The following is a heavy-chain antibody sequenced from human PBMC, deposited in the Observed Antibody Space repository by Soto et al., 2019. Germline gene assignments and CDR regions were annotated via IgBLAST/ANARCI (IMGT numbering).Heavy chain of an antibody. CDR2: ISSNGGST. CDR3: ARGPYYDILTGYQDY. V-gene: IGHV3-64*01. Sequence: GGSLRLSCAASGFTFSSYAMHWVRQAPGKGLEYVSAISSNGGSTYYANSVKGRFTISRDNSKNTLYLQMGSLRAEDMAVYYCARGPYYDILTGYQDYWGQGTLVTVSS. CDR1: GFTFSSYA. J-gene: IGHJ4*02. D-gene: IGHD3-9*01.